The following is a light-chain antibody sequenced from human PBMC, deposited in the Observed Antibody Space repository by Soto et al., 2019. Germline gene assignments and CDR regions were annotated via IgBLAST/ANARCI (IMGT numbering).Light chain of an antibody. J-gene: IGLJ2*01. Sequence: QSVLTQPPSVSAAPGQKVTISCSGSSSNIGNKYVSWYQQFPGTAPKLLIYDDNERPSGIPDRFSGSKSGTSATLDITGLQTGDEADYYCGTWDNSLSAGVFGGGTQLTVL. CDR2: DDN. CDR3: GTWDNSLSAGV. V-gene: IGLV1-51*01. CDR1: SSNIGNKY.